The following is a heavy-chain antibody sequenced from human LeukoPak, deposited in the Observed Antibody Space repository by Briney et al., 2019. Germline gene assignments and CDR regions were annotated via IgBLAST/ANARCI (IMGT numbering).Heavy chain of an antibody. CDR2: IYYSGST. CDR1: GGSISSYY. D-gene: IGHD6-19*01. V-gene: IGHV4-59*08. CDR3: ARLYSSGWYGAFDI. J-gene: IGHJ3*02. Sequence: PSDTLSLTCTVSGGSISSYYWSWIRQPPGKGLEWIGYIYYSGSTNYNPSLKGRVTISVDTSKNQFSLKLSSVTAADTAVYYCARLYSSGWYGAFDIWGQGTMVTVSS.